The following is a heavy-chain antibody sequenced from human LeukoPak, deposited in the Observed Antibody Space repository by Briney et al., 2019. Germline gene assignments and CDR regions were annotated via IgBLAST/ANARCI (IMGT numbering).Heavy chain of an antibody. CDR1: GFTFSSYA. V-gene: IGHV3-30*04. J-gene: IGHJ4*02. Sequence: GGSLRLSCAASGFTFSSYAMHWVRQAPGKGLEWVAVISYDGSNKYYADSVKGRFTTSRDNSKNTLYLQMNSLRAEDTAVYYCARDQFTGDYYGSGTAFDYWGQGTLVTVSS. CDR3: ARDQFTGDYYGSGTAFDY. CDR2: ISYDGSNK. D-gene: IGHD3-10*01.